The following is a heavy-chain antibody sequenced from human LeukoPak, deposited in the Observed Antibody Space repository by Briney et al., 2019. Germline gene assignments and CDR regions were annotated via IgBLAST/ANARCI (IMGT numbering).Heavy chain of an antibody. CDR1: GCPHRCYH. V-gene: IGHV4-59*12. CDR3: AIELGGMLY. CDR2: IYYSGST. D-gene: IGHD1-14*01. J-gene: IGHJ4*02. Sequence: PSETLSLTRTVSGCPHRCYHGSWIRQPPGKGLEWIGYIYYSGSTNYNPSLKSRVTISVDTSKNQFYLKLSSVTAADMAVYFCAIELGGMLYWGQGTLVSVSS.